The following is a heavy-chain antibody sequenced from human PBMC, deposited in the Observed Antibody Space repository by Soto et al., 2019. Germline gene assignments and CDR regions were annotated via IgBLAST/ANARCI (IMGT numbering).Heavy chain of an antibody. CDR3: ARVGVGFGNYVGMDV. J-gene: IGHJ6*02. CDR1: GYTFTDYY. Sequence: ASVKVSCKASGYTFTDYYLHWVRQAPGQGLEWMGWINPNSGGTNYAQRFQDCVTMTRDTSISTAYMELSRLRSDDTAVYYCARVGVGFGNYVGMDVWGQ. D-gene: IGHD3-22*01. CDR2: INPNSGGT. V-gene: IGHV1-2*04.